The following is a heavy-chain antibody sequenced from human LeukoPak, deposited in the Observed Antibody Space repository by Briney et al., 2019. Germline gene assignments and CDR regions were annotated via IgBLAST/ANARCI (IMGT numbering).Heavy chain of an antibody. J-gene: IGHJ6*03. V-gene: IGHV1-18*01. Sequence: ASVKVSCKASGYTFTSYGISWVRQAPGQGLEWMGWISAYNGNTNYAQKLQGRVTMTTDTSTSTAYMELRSLRSDDTAVYYCARERAGYSKMAVYYMDVWGKGTTVTVSS. CDR3: ARERAGYSKMAVYYMDV. D-gene: IGHD6-13*01. CDR1: GYTFTSYG. CDR2: ISAYNGNT.